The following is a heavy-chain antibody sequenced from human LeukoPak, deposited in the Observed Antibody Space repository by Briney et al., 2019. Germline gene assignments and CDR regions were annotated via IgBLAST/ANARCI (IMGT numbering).Heavy chain of an antibody. V-gene: IGHV4-59*08. D-gene: IGHD4-17*01. J-gene: IGHJ5*02. CDR1: GGSISSLH. CDR2: IHYSGST. Sequence: SETLSLTCTVSGGSISSLHWSWIRQPPGKGLEWIGYIHYSGSTNSNPSLKSRVTISIDTSSNQFSLRLSSVTAADTAVYYCARYVDYGDSERWFDPWGQGTLVTVSS. CDR3: ARYVDYGDSERWFDP.